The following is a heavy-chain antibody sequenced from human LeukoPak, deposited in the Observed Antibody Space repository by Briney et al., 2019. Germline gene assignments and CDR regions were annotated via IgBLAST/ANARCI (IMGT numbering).Heavy chain of an antibody. V-gene: IGHV3-74*01. J-gene: IGHJ4*02. CDR3: ARGLFTGGTNYGF. CDR2: TNRDDSDT. D-gene: IGHD1-26*01. Sequence: GSLRLSCAASGFTFSSFGMHWVRQAPGKGLVWVSRTNRDDSDTSYADSVKGRFTISREKAKSTLYLQMNSLRVEDTAVYYCARGLFTGGTNYGFWGQGTLVTVSS. CDR1: GFTFSSFG.